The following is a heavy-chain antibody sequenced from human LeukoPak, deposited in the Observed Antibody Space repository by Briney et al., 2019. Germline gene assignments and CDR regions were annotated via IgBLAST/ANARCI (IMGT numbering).Heavy chain of an antibody. Sequence: ASVKVSCKASGYTFTSYYMHWVRQAPGQGLEWMGIINPSGGSTSYAQKSQGRVTMTRDTSTSTVYMELSSLRSEDTAVYYCARDLAKYYDSSGYYSFDYWGQGTLVTVSS. J-gene: IGHJ4*02. CDR1: GYTFTSYY. CDR3: ARDLAKYYDSSGYYSFDY. V-gene: IGHV1-46*01. D-gene: IGHD3-22*01. CDR2: INPSGGST.